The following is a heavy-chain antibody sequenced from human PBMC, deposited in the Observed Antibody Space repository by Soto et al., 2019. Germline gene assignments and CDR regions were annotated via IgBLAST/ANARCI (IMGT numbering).Heavy chain of an antibody. D-gene: IGHD3-9*01. CDR3: ARLDWGSLYAFDI. CDR2: IRQDGSES. CDR1: GFTFSSYW. J-gene: IGHJ3*02. V-gene: IGHV3-7*03. Sequence: EVQLVESGGGLGQPGGSLRLSCAASGFTFSSYWMSWVRQAPGKGLEWVANIRQDGSESYYVDSVKGRFTISRDNAKKSLYLQMNSLRAEDTAVYYCARLDWGSLYAFDIWGQGTMVTVSS.